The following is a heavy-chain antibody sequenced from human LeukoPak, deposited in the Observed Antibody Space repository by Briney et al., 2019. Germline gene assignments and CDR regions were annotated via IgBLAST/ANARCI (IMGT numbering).Heavy chain of an antibody. CDR3: ARLLQARFDY. Sequence: PGGSLRLSCAASGFTFNTYSMNWVRQAPGEGLEWVSSISSSSSYIYYADSVKGRFTISRDNAKNSLYLQMNSLRAEDTAVYYCARLLQARFDYWGQGTLVTVSS. V-gene: IGHV3-21*04. J-gene: IGHJ4*02. CDR1: GFTFNTYS. D-gene: IGHD2-15*01. CDR2: ISSSSSYI.